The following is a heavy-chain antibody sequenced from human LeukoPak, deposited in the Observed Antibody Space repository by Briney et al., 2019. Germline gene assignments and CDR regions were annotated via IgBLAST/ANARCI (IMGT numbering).Heavy chain of an antibody. J-gene: IGHJ6*03. CDR1: GYSISSDSF. CDR2: FYHSGST. CDR3: ARGRVAGDDYHYMDV. V-gene: IGHV4-38-2*02. Sequence: SETLSLTCTVSGYSISSDSFWGWIRQPPEKGLEWIVGFYHSGSTYYNPSLRSRVTISLDTSKNQFSLKLTSVTAADTAVYYCARGRVAGDDYHYMDVWGKGATVTVSS. D-gene: IGHD2-15*01.